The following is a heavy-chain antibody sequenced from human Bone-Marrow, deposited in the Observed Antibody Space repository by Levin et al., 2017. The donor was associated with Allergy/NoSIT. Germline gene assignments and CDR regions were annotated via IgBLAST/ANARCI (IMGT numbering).Heavy chain of an antibody. CDR1: GGSVGTGDFY. CDR3: ARGLLQSAGFFDY. CDR2: FYYSGST. D-gene: IGHD5-24*01. J-gene: IGHJ4*02. Sequence: SETLSLTCSVSGGSVGTGDFYWTWFRQPPGKGLEWIGYFYYSGSTLYNSSLKSRVSIELDTSHNQFSLNLHSVTAADTAVYYCARGLLQSAGFFDYWGQGTLVGVSS. V-gene: IGHV4-30-4*01.